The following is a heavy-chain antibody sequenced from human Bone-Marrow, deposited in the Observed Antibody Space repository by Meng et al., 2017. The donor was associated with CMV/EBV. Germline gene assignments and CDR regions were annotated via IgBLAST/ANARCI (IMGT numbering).Heavy chain of an antibody. CDR3: ARDREGYDD. CDR1: GGAFSSYA. D-gene: IGHD1-26*01. Sequence: SVKVSCKASGGAFSSYAISWVRQDHGQGLEWMGGIIPILGIANYAQKFQGRVTITADKSTSTAYMELSSLRSEDTAVYYCARDREGYDDWGQGNLVTVSS. CDR2: IIPILGIA. V-gene: IGHV1-69*10. J-gene: IGHJ4*02.